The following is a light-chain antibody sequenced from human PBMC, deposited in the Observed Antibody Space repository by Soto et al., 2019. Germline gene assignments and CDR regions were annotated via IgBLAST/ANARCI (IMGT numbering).Light chain of an antibody. CDR2: DAS. CDR1: QGIRND. J-gene: IGKJ1*01. V-gene: IGKV1-17*01. CDR3: LQHYCYPWS. Sequence: EIPMAQSPSSLSASVGYRVPITCRASQGIRNDLGWYQPTPGKAPKRRIEDASNLQSGVPSRDSGGGPGTEVNLTSSSLQPEDFATYSCLQHYCYPWSFGQGTKVDIK.